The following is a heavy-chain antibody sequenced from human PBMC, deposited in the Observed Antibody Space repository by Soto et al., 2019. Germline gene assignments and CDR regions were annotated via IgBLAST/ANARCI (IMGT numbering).Heavy chain of an antibody. V-gene: IGHV3-33*01. CDR2: IWYDGSNK. D-gene: IGHD2-21*02. CDR1: GFTFSSYG. CDR3: ARDGCGGDCYSDYYYGMDV. J-gene: IGHJ6*02. Sequence: GSLRLSCAASGFTFSSYGMHWVRQAPGKGLEWVAVIWYDGSNKYYADSVKGRFTISRDNSKNTLYLQMNSLRAEDTAVYYCARDGCGGDCYSDYYYGMDVWGQGTTVTVSS.